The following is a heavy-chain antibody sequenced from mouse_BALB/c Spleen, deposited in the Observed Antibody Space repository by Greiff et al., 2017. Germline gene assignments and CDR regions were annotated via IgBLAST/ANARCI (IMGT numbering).Heavy chain of an antibody. CDR1: GFSLTSYG. Sequence: VHLVESGPGLVAPSQSLSITCTVSGFSLTSYGVHWVRQSPGKGLEWLGVIWSGGSTDYNAAFISRLSISKDNSKSQVFFKMNSLQANDTALYYCARERLPHYYAMDDWGQGTSVTVSS. CDR2: IWSGGST. D-gene: IGHD2-4*01. J-gene: IGHJ4*01. CDR3: ARERLPHYYAMDD. V-gene: IGHV2-2*02.